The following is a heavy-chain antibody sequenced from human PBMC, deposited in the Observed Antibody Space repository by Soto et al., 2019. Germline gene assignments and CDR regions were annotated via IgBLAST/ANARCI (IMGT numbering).Heavy chain of an antibody. CDR1: GYTFTSYD. J-gene: IGHJ6*02. CDR3: ARLKDSSGYYYGMDV. CDR2: MNPNSGNT. Sequence: ASVKVSCKASGYTFTSYDINWVRQATGQGLEWMGWMNPNSGNTGYAQKFQGRVTMTRNTSISTAYMELSSLRSEDTAVYYCARLKDSSGYYYGMDVWCQGTTVTVSS. D-gene: IGHD6-19*01. V-gene: IGHV1-8*01.